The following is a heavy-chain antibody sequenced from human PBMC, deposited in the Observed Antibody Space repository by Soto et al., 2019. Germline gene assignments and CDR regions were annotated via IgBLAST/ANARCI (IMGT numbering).Heavy chain of an antibody. CDR1: GFTFSSYG. Sequence: GGSLRLSCAASGFTFSSYGMHWVRQAPGKGLEWVAFMSYDGSNKYYADSVKGRFTISRDNSKNTLYLQMNSLRPEDTAVYYCAKEQQWLGIYYFDYWGQGTLVTVSS. V-gene: IGHV3-30*18. CDR2: MSYDGSNK. J-gene: IGHJ4*02. D-gene: IGHD6-19*01. CDR3: AKEQQWLGIYYFDY.